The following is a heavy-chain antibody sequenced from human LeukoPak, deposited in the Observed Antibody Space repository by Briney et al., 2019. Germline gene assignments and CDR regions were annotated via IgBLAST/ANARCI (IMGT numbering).Heavy chain of an antibody. D-gene: IGHD2-2*01. V-gene: IGHV4-59*01. J-gene: IGHJ6*02. Sequence: SETLSLTCTVSGGSISSYYWGWIRQPPGKGLEWIGYIYYSGSTNYNPSLKSRVTISVDTSKNQFSLKLSSVTAADTAVYYCARTLGYCSSTSCYYYYYYGMDVWGQGTTVTVSS. CDR3: ARTLGYCSSTSCYYYYYYGMDV. CDR1: GGSISSYY. CDR2: IYYSGST.